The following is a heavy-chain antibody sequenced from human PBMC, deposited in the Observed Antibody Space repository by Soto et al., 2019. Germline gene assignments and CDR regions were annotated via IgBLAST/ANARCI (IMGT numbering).Heavy chain of an antibody. CDR2: INQDGSEK. Sequence: GGSLRLSCAASGFTFSSYVMSGLRQAPGKGLEWVANINQDGSEKYYVDSVKGRFTISRDNAKNSVYLQMNSLRAEDTAVYYCARDSGAATGRGQGTMVTVSS. CDR3: ARDSGAATG. V-gene: IGHV3-7*03. CDR1: GFTFSSYV. J-gene: IGHJ3*01. D-gene: IGHD2-15*01.